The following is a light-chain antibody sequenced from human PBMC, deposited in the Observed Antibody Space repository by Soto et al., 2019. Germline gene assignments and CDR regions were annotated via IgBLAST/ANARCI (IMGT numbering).Light chain of an antibody. V-gene: IGLV2-14*01. J-gene: IGLJ1*01. CDR3: SSYIGSSTRV. Sequence: QSVLIQPPSVSGSPGQSVTISCTGTSSDVGSYTYVSWYQQHPGKAPKLMIFEVSNRPPGVSNRFSGSNSGHTASLTISRLQDEDEADYYCSSYIGSSTRVFGTGTKVTV. CDR1: SSDVGSYTY. CDR2: EVS.